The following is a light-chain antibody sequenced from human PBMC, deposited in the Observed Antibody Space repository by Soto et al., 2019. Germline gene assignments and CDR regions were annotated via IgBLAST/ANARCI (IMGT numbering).Light chain of an antibody. CDR2: DAS. CDR3: QQYNNWHPLT. CDR1: QSVSIN. V-gene: IGKV3D-15*01. Sequence: EIVMTQSPVTLSVSPGERATLSCRASQSVSINLAWYQQKPSQAPRLLIYDASTRATGIPARFSGSGSGTEFTLTISSLQSKDFAVYYCQQYNNWHPLTFGGGTKVDIK. J-gene: IGKJ4*01.